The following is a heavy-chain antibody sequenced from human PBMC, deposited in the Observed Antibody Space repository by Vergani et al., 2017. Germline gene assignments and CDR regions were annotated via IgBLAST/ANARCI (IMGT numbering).Heavy chain of an antibody. V-gene: IGHV3-21*01. J-gene: IGHJ6*02. CDR1: GFTFSSYS. CDR3: ARDNGLAVAEYYYYYYGMDV. CDR2: ISSSSSYI. Sequence: EVQLVESGGGLVKPGGSLRLSCAASGFTFSSYSMNWVRQAPGKGLEWVSSISSSSSYIYYADSVKGRFTISRDNAKNSLYLQMNSLRAEDTAVYYCARDNGLAVAEYYYYYYGMDVWGQGTTVTVSS. D-gene: IGHD6-19*01.